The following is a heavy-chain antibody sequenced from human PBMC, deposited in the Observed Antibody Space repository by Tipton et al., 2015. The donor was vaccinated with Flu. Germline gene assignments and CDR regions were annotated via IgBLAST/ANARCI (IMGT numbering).Heavy chain of an antibody. CDR2: INHSGST. Sequence: TLSLTCAVYGGSFSGYYWSWIRQPPGKGLEWIGEINHSGSTNYNPPLKSRVTISVDTSKNQFSLKLSSVTAADTAVYYCARRRQGYYDSSGYYGNWGQGTLVTVSS. CDR3: ARRRQGYYDSSGYYGN. J-gene: IGHJ4*02. V-gene: IGHV4-34*01. CDR1: GGSFSGYY. D-gene: IGHD3-22*01.